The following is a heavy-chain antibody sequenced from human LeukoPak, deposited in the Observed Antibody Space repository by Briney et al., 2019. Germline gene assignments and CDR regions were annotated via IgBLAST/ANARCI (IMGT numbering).Heavy chain of an antibody. CDR1: GCTFSSYG. Sequence: PGGSLRLSCAGSGCTFSSYGMHWVRQAPGKGLEWVAVISYDGSNKYYADSVKGRFTISRDNSKNTLYLQMNSLRAEDTAVYYCANCGYCSGGEFDYWGQGTLVTVSS. J-gene: IGHJ4*02. V-gene: IGHV3-30*18. D-gene: IGHD2-15*01. CDR3: ANCGYCSGGEFDY. CDR2: ISYDGSNK.